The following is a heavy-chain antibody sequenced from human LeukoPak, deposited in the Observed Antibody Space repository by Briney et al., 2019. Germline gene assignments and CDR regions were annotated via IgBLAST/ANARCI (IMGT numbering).Heavy chain of an antibody. Sequence: SETLSLTCTVSGGSIRSYYWNWIRQPPGKGLEWIGYIYYSGSTNYNPSLKSRVTISVDTSKNQLSLKLSSVTAVDTAVYYCARGPVGGATYYDGDAFDIWGQGTMVTVSS. CDR3: ARGPVGGATYYDGDAFDI. CDR1: GGSIRSYY. CDR2: IYYSGST. D-gene: IGHD1-26*01. J-gene: IGHJ3*02. V-gene: IGHV4-59*01.